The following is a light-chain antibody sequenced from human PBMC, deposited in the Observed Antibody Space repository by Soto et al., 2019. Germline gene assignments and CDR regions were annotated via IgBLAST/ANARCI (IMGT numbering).Light chain of an antibody. CDR3: QQYNNWPMYT. CDR1: QSVSSN. Sequence: EIVMTQSPATLSVSPGERATLSCRASQSVSSNLAWYQQKPDQAPRLLIYGASTRATGIPARFSGSGSGTEFTLTISSLQSEDFAVYYCQQYNNWPMYTFGQGTKLDIK. V-gene: IGKV3-15*01. J-gene: IGKJ2*01. CDR2: GAS.